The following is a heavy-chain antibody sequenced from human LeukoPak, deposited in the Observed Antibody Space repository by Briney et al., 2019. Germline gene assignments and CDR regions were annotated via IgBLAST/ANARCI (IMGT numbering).Heavy chain of an antibody. Sequence: ASVKVSCKASGYTFTSYDINWVRQATGQGLEWMGWMNPNSGNTGYAQKFQGRVTITRNTSISTAYMELSSLRSEDTAVYYCARGKRWLQQDSWFDPWGQGTLVTVSS. J-gene: IGHJ5*02. CDR3: ARGKRWLQQDSWFDP. V-gene: IGHV1-8*03. D-gene: IGHD5-24*01. CDR1: GYTFTSYD. CDR2: MNPNSGNT.